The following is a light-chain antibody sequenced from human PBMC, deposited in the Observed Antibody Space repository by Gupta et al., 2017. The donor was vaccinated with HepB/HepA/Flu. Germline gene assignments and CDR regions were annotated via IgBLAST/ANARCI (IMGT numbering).Light chain of an antibody. CDR3: QQYNSYPFT. CDR1: QSIGSL. V-gene: IGKV1-5*03. J-gene: IGKJ3*01. Sequence: DIQMTESTSTLSAFVGDRVTITCRDSQSIGSLLAWYQQKPGKAPKVLIYKASSLEGGVPSRFSGSGSGTEFTLTISSLQPDDFAIYYCQQYNSYPFTFGPGTKVDIK. CDR2: KAS.